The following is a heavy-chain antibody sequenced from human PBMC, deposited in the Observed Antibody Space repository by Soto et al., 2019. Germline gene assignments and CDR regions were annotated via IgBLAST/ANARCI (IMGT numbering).Heavy chain of an antibody. CDR3: ARSDIVVVTAAMYAEYFQH. Sequence: ASVKVSCKASGGTFSSYTISWVRQAPGQGLEWMGRIIPILGIANYAQKFQGRVTITADKSTSTAYMELSSLRSEDTAVYYCARSDIVVVTAAMYAEYFQHWGQGTLVTVSS. D-gene: IGHD2-2*01. J-gene: IGHJ1*01. CDR2: IIPILGIA. CDR1: GGTFSSYT. V-gene: IGHV1-69*02.